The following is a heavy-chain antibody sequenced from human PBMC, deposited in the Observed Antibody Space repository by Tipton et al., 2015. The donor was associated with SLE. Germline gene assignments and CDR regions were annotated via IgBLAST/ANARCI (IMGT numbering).Heavy chain of an antibody. V-gene: IGHV5-51*03. CDR3: ARSSGAAAGYNWFDP. CDR2: IYPGDSDT. CDR1: GYSFTSYW. Sequence: VQLVQSGAEVKKPGESLKISCKVSGYSFTSYWIGWVRQLPGRGLEWMGIIYPGDSDTRYSPSFQGQVTISADTSITTAYLQWSSLKASDTAMYYCARSSGAAAGYNWFDPWGQGTLVTVSS. J-gene: IGHJ5*02. D-gene: IGHD6-13*01.